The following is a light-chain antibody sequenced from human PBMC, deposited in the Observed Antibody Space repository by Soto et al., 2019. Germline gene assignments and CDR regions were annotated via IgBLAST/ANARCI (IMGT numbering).Light chain of an antibody. CDR3: QQRSNWPWT. CDR1: QSVTTY. V-gene: IGKV3-11*01. Sequence: EAVLTQSPATLSSSPGERVTLSCRASQSVTTYLAWYQHKPGQAPRLLIYDASHRATGISARFSGSGSGTDFTLTISSLEPEDFAVYYCQQRSNWPWTFGQGTKV. J-gene: IGKJ1*01. CDR2: DAS.